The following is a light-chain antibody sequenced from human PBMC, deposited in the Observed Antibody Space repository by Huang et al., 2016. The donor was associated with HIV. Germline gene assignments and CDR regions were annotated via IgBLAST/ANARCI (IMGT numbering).Light chain of an antibody. CDR2: DAS. CDR3: QQYDNLPS. J-gene: IGKJ5*01. V-gene: IGKV1-33*01. Sequence: DIQMTQSPSSLSASVGDRVTITCQASQDISNDLNWYQQKPGKAPKLLIYDASKLETGVQSRVSGSGSGTDFTFTISSLQPEDIATYYCQQYDNLPSFGQGTRLEIK. CDR1: QDISND.